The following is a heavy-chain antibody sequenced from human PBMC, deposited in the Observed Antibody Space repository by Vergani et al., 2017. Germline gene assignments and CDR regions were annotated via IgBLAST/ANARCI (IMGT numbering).Heavy chain of an antibody. CDR2: ISSSSSYT. CDR1: GFTFSDYY. CDR3: ARDGWLGAPDY. V-gene: IGHV3-11*06. D-gene: IGHD3-22*01. J-gene: IGHJ4*02. Sequence: QVHLVESGGGLVKPGGSLRLSCAASGFTFSDYYMSWIRQAPGKGLEWVSYISSSSSYTNYADSVKGRFTISRDNAKNSLYLQMNSLRAEDTAVYYCARDGWLGAPDYWGQGTLVTVSS.